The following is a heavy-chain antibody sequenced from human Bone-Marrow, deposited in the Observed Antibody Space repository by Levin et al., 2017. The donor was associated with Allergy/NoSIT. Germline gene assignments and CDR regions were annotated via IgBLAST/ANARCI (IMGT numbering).Heavy chain of an antibody. CDR2: IYPGDSET. Sequence: GESLKISCEGSRHTFTNYWIGWVRQLPGLGLEWMGNIYPGDSETRSSPSFRGRVTISVDKSSSIAYLQWRGLTAADTGIEYCAAAADRHSGFVAFEAWGPGTLVTVSS. J-gene: IGHJ5*02. CDR3: AAAADRHSGFVAFEA. V-gene: IGHV5-51*01. D-gene: IGHD5-12*01. CDR1: RHTFTNYW.